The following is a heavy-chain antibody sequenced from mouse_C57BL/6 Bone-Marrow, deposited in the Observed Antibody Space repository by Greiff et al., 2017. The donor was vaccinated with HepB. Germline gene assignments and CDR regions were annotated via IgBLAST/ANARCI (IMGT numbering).Heavy chain of an antibody. CDR2: IDPENGDT. CDR3: TTFTTVKRSY. J-gene: IGHJ3*01. Sequence: VQLQQSGAELVRPGASVKLSCTASGFNIKDDYMHWVKQRPEQGLEWIGWIDPENGDTEYASKFQGKATITADTSSNTAYLQLSSLTSEDTAVYYRTTFTTVKRSYWGDGTLVTVSA. CDR1: GFNIKDDY. D-gene: IGHD1-1*01. V-gene: IGHV14-4*01.